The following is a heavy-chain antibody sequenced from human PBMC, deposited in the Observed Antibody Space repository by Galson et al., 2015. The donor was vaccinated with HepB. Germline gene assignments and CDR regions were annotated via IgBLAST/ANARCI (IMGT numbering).Heavy chain of an antibody. V-gene: IGHV1-69*10. Sequence: SVKVSCKASGGTFSSYAISWVRQAPRQGLEWMGGIIPIFGIANYAQKFQGRVTITADKSTSTAYMELSSLRSEDTAVYYCARSTTVVTPPYYYYGMDVWGQGTTVTVSS. CDR3: ARSTTVVTPPYYYYGMDV. D-gene: IGHD4-23*01. J-gene: IGHJ6*02. CDR1: GGTFSSYA. CDR2: IIPIFGIA.